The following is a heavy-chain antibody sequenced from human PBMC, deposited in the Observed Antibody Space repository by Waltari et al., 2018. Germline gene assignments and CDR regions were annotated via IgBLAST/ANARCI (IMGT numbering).Heavy chain of an antibody. D-gene: IGHD3-9*01. V-gene: IGHV3-74*01. CDR1: GFRFSSYW. CDR2: LNPGAMGT. CDR3: VRGGHFDWSPIDY. J-gene: IGHJ4*02. Sequence: EVQLVESGGGLVQPGGSLRLSCAASGFRFSSYWMHWVRQGPGKGLVWVGRLNPGAMGTRDADAVQGRFTSARDNVKNTVYLQMNSLRAEDTAVYYCVRGGHFDWSPIDYWGQGTLVTVSS.